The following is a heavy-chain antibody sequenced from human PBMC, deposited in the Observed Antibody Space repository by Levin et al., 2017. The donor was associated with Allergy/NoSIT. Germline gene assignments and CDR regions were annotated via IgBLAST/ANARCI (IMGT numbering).Heavy chain of an antibody. Sequence: GGSLRLSCKASGYTFTSYAMNWVRQAPGQGLEWMGWINTNTGNPTYAQGFTGRFVFSLDTSVSTAYLQISSLKAEDTAVYYCARGTSLAGTQTWDYWGQGTLVTVSS. D-gene: IGHD6-19*01. CDR3: ARGTSLAGTQTWDY. V-gene: IGHV7-4-1*02. J-gene: IGHJ4*02. CDR2: INTNTGNP. CDR1: GYTFTSYA.